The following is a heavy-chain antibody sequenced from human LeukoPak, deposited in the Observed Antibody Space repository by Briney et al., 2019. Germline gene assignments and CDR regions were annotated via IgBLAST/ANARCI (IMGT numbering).Heavy chain of an antibody. V-gene: IGHV3-53*01. J-gene: IGHJ4*02. CDR3: AKDVGTFVAGTTFDY. CDR1: GFTVSSNY. CDR2: IYSGGTT. D-gene: IGHD6-19*01. Sequence: GGSLRLSCAASGFTVSSNYMSWVRQAPGKGLEWVSIIYSGGTTYYADSVKGRFTISRDNSKNTLSLQMDSLRAEDTAVYYCAKDVGTFVAGTTFDYWGQGTLVTVSS.